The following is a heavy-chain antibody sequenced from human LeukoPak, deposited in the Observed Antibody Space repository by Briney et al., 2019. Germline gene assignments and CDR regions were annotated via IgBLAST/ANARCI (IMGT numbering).Heavy chain of an antibody. D-gene: IGHD3-22*01. CDR2: ISGDGGST. CDR1: GFIFHDYA. J-gene: IGHJ5*01. CDR3: ARESESSGWYDF. V-gene: IGHV3-43*02. Sequence: QPGGSLRLSCAAPGFIFHDYAIHWVRQPPGKGLEWVSLISGDGGSTFYADSVKGRFTISRDNSKNSLYLQMSSLRIEDTALYYCARESESSGWYDFWGQGTLVTVSS.